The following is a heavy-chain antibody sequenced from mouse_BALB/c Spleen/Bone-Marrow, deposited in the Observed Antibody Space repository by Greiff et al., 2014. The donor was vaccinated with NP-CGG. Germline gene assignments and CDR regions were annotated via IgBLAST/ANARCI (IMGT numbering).Heavy chain of an antibody. J-gene: IGHJ3*01. CDR3: ARELGLRLAY. CDR1: GYTFSSYW. Sequence: QVQLQQSGAELMKPGASVKISCKAPGYTFSSYWIEWGKQRPGHGLEWIGEILPGSGSTNYNEKFKGKATFTVDTSSNTAYMQLSSLTSEDSAVYYCARELGLRLAYWGQGTLVTVSA. V-gene: IGHV1-9*01. D-gene: IGHD3-1*01. CDR2: ILPGSGST.